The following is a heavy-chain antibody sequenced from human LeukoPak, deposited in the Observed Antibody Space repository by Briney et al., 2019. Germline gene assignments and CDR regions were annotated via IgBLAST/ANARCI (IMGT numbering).Heavy chain of an antibody. D-gene: IGHD3-22*01. CDR1: GFTFSSYG. CDR2: ISSSSSYI. CDR3: ARPFYYDVNSGEGMDV. J-gene: IGHJ6*02. V-gene: IGHV3-21*01. Sequence: GGSLRLSCAASGFTFSSYGMNWVRQAPGKGLEWVSSISSSSSYIHYADSVKGRFTISRDNAKNSLYLQMNSLRAEDTAVYYCARPFYYDVNSGEGMDVWGQGTTVTVSS.